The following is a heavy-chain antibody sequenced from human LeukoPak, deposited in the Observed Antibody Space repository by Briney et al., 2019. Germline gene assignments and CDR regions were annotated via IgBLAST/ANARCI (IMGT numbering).Heavy chain of an antibody. V-gene: IGHV4-30-4*01. CDR3: AREVGTY. J-gene: IGHJ4*02. Sequence: SETLSLTCTVSGGSISSGDYYWSWIRQPPGKGLEWIGYIYYSGSTYYNPSLKSRVTISVDTSKNQFSLNLNSVTAADTAVYYCAREVGTYWGQGTLVTVSS. CDR2: IYYSGST. CDR1: GGSISSGDYY. D-gene: IGHD6-13*01.